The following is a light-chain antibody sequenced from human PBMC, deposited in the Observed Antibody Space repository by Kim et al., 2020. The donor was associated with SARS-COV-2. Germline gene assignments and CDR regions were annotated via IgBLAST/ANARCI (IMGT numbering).Light chain of an antibody. J-gene: IGLJ2*01. CDR1: SLRSYY. CDR3: NSRDTSGNVI. Sequence: SSELTQDPSVSVALGQTVRITCQGDSLRSYYASWYQQKTGQAPILVMYGYTNRPSGIPDRFSGSSSGNTASLTITGAQAEDEAGYYCNSRDTSGNVIFGG. V-gene: IGLV3-19*01. CDR2: GYT.